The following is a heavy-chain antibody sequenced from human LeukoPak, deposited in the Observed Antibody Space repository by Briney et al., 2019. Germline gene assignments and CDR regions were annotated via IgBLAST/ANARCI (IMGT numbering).Heavy chain of an antibody. J-gene: IGHJ4*02. V-gene: IGHV3-48*03. Sequence: GGSLRLSCAASGFTFSSYEMNWVRQAPGKGLEWVSYISSSGSTIYYADSVKGRFTISRGNAKNSLYLQMNSLRAEDTAVYYCARERRKYGGNSFDYWGQGTLVTVSS. CDR2: ISSSGSTI. CDR1: GFTFSSYE. D-gene: IGHD4-23*01. CDR3: ARERRKYGGNSFDY.